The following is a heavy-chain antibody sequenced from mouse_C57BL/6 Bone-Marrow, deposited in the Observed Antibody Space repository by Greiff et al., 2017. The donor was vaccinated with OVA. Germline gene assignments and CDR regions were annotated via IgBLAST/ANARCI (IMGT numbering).Heavy chain of an antibody. V-gene: IGHV1-66*01. CDR3: ARRGGGDAMDY. CDR1: GYSFTSYY. CDR2: IYPGSGNT. J-gene: IGHJ4*01. Sequence: QVHVKQSGPELVKPGASVKISCKASGYSFTSYYIHWVKQRPGQGLEWIGWIYPGSGNTKYNEKFKGKATLTADTSSSTAYMQLSSLTSEESAVYYCARRGGGDAMDYWGQGTSVTVSS.